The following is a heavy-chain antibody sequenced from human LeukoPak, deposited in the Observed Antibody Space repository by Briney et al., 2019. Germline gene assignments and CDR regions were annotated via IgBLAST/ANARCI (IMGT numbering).Heavy chain of an antibody. V-gene: IGHV4-38-2*02. CDR3: ARAFDGYNYFDY. CDR1: GYSISSGYY. D-gene: IGHD5-24*01. Sequence: SETLSLTCTVSGYSISSGYYWGWIRQPPGKGLEWIGSIYHSGSTYYNPSLKSRVTTSVDTSKNQFSLKLSSVTAADTAVYYCARAFDGYNYFDYWGQGTLVTVSS. J-gene: IGHJ4*02. CDR2: IYHSGST.